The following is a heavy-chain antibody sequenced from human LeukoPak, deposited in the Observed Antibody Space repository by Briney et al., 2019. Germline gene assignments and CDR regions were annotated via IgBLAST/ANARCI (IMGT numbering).Heavy chain of an antibody. CDR1: GFSFSSYA. V-gene: IGHV3-30*02. CDR3: AKEIFDFWSGYPDY. J-gene: IGHJ4*02. CDR2: IRYDGSNK. D-gene: IGHD3-3*01. Sequence: GTSLRLSCAASGFSFSSYAMHWVRQAPGKGLEWVAFIRYDGSNKYYADSVKGRFTISRDNSKNTLYLQMNSLRAEDTAVYYCAKEIFDFWSGYPDYWGQGTLVTVSS.